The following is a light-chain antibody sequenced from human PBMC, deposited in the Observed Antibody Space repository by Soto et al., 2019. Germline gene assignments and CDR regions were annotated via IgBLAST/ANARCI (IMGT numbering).Light chain of an antibody. Sequence: QSALTQPRSVSGSPGQSVTISCTGTSSDVGGYNYVSWYQHHPGKAPKLMTYDVSKRPSRVPDRFSGSKSGNTASLTISGLQAEDEADYYCCSYAGSYTFYVFGTGTKLTVL. CDR1: SSDVGGYNY. CDR3: CSYAGSYTFYV. J-gene: IGLJ1*01. CDR2: DVS. V-gene: IGLV2-11*01.